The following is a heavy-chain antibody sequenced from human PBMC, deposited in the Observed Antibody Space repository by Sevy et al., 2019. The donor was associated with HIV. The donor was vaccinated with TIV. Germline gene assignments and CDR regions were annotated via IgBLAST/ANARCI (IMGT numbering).Heavy chain of an antibody. CDR1: GFTFSSYA. D-gene: IGHD1-26*01. Sequence: GGSLRLSCAASGFTFSSYAMHWVRQAPGKGLEWVAVISYDGSNKYYADSVKGRFTISRDNSKNTLYLQMNSLRAEDTAVYYCAGPSPTSGSYLGGFDYWGQGTLVTVSS. CDR2: ISYDGSNK. J-gene: IGHJ4*02. V-gene: IGHV3-30-3*01. CDR3: AGPSPTSGSYLGGFDY.